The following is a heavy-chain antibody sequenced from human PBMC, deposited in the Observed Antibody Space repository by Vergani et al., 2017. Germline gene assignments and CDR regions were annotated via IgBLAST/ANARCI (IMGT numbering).Heavy chain of an antibody. J-gene: IGHJ4*02. CDR2: ISYDGSNK. CDR3: DGIAARPC. V-gene: IGHV3-30-3*01. CDR1: GFTFSSYA. D-gene: IGHD6-6*01. Sequence: QVQLVESGGGVVQPGRSLRLSCAASGFTFSSYAMHWVRQAPGQGLEWVAVISYDGSNKYYPDSVKGRFTIARDNTKNTLYLQMNSLRAEDTAVYYCDGIAARPCWGQGTLVTVSS.